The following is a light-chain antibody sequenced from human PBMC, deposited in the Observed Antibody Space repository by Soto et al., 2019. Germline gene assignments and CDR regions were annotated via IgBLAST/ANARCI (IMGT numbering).Light chain of an antibody. CDR2: AAS. Sequence: DIQMTQSPSSLPASVGDRVTITCRASQSIGSYLKWFQQKPGKAPKLLIYAASSLQSGVPSRFSGSGSGTDFTLNISSLQPDDFATYYHQKSYNAPFGPGTKVDIK. J-gene: IGKJ3*01. V-gene: IGKV1-39*01. CDR3: QKSYNAP. CDR1: QSIGSY.